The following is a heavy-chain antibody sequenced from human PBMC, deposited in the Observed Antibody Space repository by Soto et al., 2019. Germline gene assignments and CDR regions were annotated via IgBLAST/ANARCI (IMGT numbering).Heavy chain of an antibody. CDR2: IYPGESDT. V-gene: IGHV5-51*01. CDR1: GYSFTSYW. CDR3: ARHPPYDSSGLSFQH. D-gene: IGHD3-22*01. J-gene: IGHJ1*01. Sequence: GESLKISCKGSGYSFTSYWIGWVRQMPGKGLEWMGIIYPGESDTRYGPSFQGQVTISADKSISTAYLQWSSLKASDTAMYYCARHPPYDSSGLSFQHWGQGTLVTVSS.